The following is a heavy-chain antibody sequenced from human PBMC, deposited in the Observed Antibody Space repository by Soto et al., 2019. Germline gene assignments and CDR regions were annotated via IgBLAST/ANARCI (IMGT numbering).Heavy chain of an antibody. CDR3: AKRNGDYGYDY. J-gene: IGHJ4*02. CDR1: GFTFSSYG. V-gene: IGHV3-23*01. Sequence: EVQLLESGGGLVQPGGSLRLSCAASGFTFSSYGMSWVRQAPGKGLEWVSEISGSGDYTYYADSVKGRFTVSRDNSKNTLYLQMNSLRAEDTAVYYCAKRNGDYGYDYWGQGPLVTVSS. CDR2: ISGSGDYT. D-gene: IGHD4-17*01.